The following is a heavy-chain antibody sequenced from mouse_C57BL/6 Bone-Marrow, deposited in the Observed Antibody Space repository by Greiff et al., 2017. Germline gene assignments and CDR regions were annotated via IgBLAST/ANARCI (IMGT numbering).Heavy chain of an antibody. J-gene: IGHJ4*01. CDR1: GFTFSDFY. CDR2: SRNKTNDYTT. CDR3: ARDARYDYCAMDY. V-gene: IGHV7-1*01. Sequence: EVKVVESGGGLVQSGRSLRLSCATSGFTFSDFYMEWVRQAPGKGLEWIAASRNKTNDYTTEYSAPVKGRFIASRDTSTSILYLQMNAMRAEETAMYYCARDARYDYCAMDYWGQGTSVTVSS.